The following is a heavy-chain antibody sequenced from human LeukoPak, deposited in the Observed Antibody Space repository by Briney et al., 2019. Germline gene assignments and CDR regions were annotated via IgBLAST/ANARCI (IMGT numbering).Heavy chain of an antibody. J-gene: IGHJ4*02. V-gene: IGHV3-30*18. Sequence: GGSLRLSCAASGFTFSSYGMHWVRQAPGKGLEWVAVISYDGSNKYYADSVKGRFTISRDNAKNSLYLQMNSLRAEDTALYYCAKDRLSDYYDSSGPVDYWGQGTRVTVSS. CDR2: ISYDGSNK. D-gene: IGHD3-22*01. CDR3: AKDRLSDYYDSSGPVDY. CDR1: GFTFSSYG.